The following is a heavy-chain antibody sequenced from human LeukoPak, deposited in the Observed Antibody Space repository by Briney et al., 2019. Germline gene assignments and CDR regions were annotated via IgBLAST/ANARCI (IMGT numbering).Heavy chain of an antibody. V-gene: IGHV4-34*01. CDR3: ARHRSGWLQSSFDY. Sequence: SETLSLTCAVYDGSFSGYYWSWIRQPPGKGLEWIGGINHSGSTNYNPSLKSRVTISLDTSKSQFPLKVRYVTAADTAVYYCARHRSGWLQSSFDYWGQGTLVTVSS. CDR1: DGSFSGYY. D-gene: IGHD5-24*01. CDR2: INHSGST. J-gene: IGHJ4*02.